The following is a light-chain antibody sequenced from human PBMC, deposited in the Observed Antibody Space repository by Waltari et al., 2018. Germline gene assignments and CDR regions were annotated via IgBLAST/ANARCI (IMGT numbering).Light chain of an antibody. CDR1: SSDVGRSNL. Sequence: QSALTQPASVSGSPGQSITIPCTGTSSDVGRSNLVSWYQQHPGKAPKLMIYEGSKRPSGVSNRFSGSKSGNTASLTISGLQAEDEADYYCCSYAGSSLVVFGGGTKLTVL. V-gene: IGLV2-23*01. CDR2: EGS. CDR3: CSYAGSSLVV. J-gene: IGLJ2*01.